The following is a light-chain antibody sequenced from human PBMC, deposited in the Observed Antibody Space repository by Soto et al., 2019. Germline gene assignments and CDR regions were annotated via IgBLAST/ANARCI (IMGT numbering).Light chain of an antibody. CDR3: QHYDGYSALT. CDR2: GAS. V-gene: IGKV1-5*03. CDR1: QSISSW. J-gene: IGKJ4*01. Sequence: DIQMTQSPSTLSASVGDRVIITCRASQSISSWLAWYQQKPGKAPKLLIYGASSLDGGVPSRFSGSGSGPEFTLTISSLQPDDFATYYCQHYDGYSALTFGGGTKVEIK.